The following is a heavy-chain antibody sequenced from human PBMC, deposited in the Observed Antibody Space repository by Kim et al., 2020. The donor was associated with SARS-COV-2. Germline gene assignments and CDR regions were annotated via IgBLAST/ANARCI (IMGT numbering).Heavy chain of an antibody. CDR2: INHSGST. CDR1: GGSFSGYY. V-gene: IGHV4-34*01. D-gene: IGHD3-10*01. Sequence: SETLSLTCAVYGGSFSGYYWSWIRQPPGKGLEWIGEINHSGSTNYNPSLKSRVTISVDTSKNQFSLKLSSVTAADTAVYYCARGPGYGSGSYYKPPVWFDPWGQGTLVTVSS. CDR3: ARGPGYGSGSYYKPPVWFDP. J-gene: IGHJ5*02.